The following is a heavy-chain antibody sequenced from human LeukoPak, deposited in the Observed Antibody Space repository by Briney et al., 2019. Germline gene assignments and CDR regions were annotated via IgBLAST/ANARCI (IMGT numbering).Heavy chain of an antibody. V-gene: IGHV4-59*08. CDR1: GGALSSYY. Sequence: PSETLSLTCTVSGGALSSYYWSWIRQPPGKGLEWIGYIYYSGSTNYNPSLKSRVTISVDTSKNQFSLKLSSVTAADTAVYYCARHYSPTAMVGFDYWGQGTLVTVSS. CDR3: ARHYSPTAMVGFDY. D-gene: IGHD5-18*01. J-gene: IGHJ4*02. CDR2: IYYSGST.